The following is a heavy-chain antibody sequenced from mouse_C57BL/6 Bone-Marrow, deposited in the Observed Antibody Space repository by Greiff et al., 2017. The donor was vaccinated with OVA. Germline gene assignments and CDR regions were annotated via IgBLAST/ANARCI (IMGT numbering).Heavy chain of an antibody. J-gene: IGHJ2*01. CDR2: ISDGGSYT. CDR3: AKDQDSAEVIDY. V-gene: IGHV5-4*01. D-gene: IGHD3-2*02. CDR1: GFTFSSYA. Sequence: EVMLVESGGGLVKPGGSLKLSCAASGFTFSSYAMSWVRQTPEKRLEWVATISDGGSYTYYPDNVKGRFTISRDNAKNNLYLQMSHLKSEDKARYSCAKDQDSAEVIDYWGQGTTLTVSS.